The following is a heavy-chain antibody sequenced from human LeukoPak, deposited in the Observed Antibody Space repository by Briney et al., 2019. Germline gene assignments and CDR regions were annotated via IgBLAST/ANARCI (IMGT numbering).Heavy chain of an antibody. D-gene: IGHD2-2*01. Sequence: GASVKVSCKASGYTFTNYYIHWVRQAPGQGLEWMGLINPRDGSTTYAQRFQGRVTTTRETSTSTVYMDLSNLRSDDTAVYYCVVPVDSFDYRGQGTLVTVSS. CDR1: GYTFTNYY. J-gene: IGHJ4*02. V-gene: IGHV1-46*01. CDR2: INPRDGST. CDR3: VVPVDSFDY.